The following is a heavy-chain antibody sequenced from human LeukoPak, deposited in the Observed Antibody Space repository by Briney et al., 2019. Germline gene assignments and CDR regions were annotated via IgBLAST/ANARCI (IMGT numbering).Heavy chain of an antibody. CDR3: ARDPHDYIGP. V-gene: IGHV3-21*01. CDR2: ISSSSSYI. D-gene: IGHD4-11*01. CDR1: GFTFSSYS. J-gene: IGHJ5*02. Sequence: GGSLRLSCAASGFTFSSYSMNWVRQAPGKGLEWVSSISSSSSYIYYADSVKGRFTISRDNAKNSLYRQMNSLRAEDTAVYYCARDPHDYIGPWGQGTLVTVSS.